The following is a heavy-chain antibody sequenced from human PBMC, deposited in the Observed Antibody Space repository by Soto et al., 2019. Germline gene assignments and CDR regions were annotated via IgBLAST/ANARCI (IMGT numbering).Heavy chain of an antibody. J-gene: IGHJ4*02. Sequence: QVQLVQSGAEVKKPGASVKVSCKASGYTFTSYAMHWVRQAPGQRLEWMGWINAGNGNTKYSQKFQGRVTITRDTSASTAYMELSSLRSEDTAVYYCGRLSSGWYHGLFDYWGQGTLVTVSS. CDR3: GRLSSGWYHGLFDY. D-gene: IGHD6-19*01. V-gene: IGHV1-3*01. CDR1: GYTFTSYA. CDR2: INAGNGNT.